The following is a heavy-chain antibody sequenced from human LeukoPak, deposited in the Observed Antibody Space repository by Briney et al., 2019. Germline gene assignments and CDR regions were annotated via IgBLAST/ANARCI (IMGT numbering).Heavy chain of an antibody. CDR1: GFTFSSYA. J-gene: IGHJ4*02. V-gene: IGHV3-30*04. D-gene: IGHD3-10*01. CDR2: ISYDGSNK. CDR3: AKVSSSGGDLDY. Sequence: PGGSLRLSCAASGFTFSSYAMHWVRQAPGKGLEWVAVISYDGSNKYYADSVKGRFTISRDNSKNTLYLQMNSLRAEDTAVYYCAKVSSSGGDLDYWGQGTLVTVSS.